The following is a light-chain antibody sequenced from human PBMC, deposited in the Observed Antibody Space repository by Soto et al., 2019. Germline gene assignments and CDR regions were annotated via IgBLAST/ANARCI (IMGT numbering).Light chain of an antibody. CDR3: SSYTSSSTL. V-gene: IGLV2-14*01. Sequence: QSALTQPASVSGSPGQSITISCTGNSKEVGGYNYVSWYQQHPGKALKLMIYDVSNRPSGVSNRFSGSKSGNTASLTISGLQAEDEADYYCSSYTSSSTLFGTGTKVTVL. CDR2: DVS. CDR1: SKEVGGYNY. J-gene: IGLJ1*01.